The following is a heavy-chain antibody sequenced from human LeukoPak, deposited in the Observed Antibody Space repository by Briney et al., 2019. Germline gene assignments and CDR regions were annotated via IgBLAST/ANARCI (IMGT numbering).Heavy chain of an antibody. Sequence: PGGSLRPSCAASGFTFSSYWKNWARQAPGKGLEWVASINHNGNVNYYVDSVKGRFTISRDNAKNSLYLQMSNLRAEDTAVYFCARGGGLDVWGQGATVTVSS. CDR1: GFTFSSYW. CDR2: INHNGNVN. V-gene: IGHV3-7*03. CDR3: ARGGGLDV. D-gene: IGHD3-16*01. J-gene: IGHJ6*02.